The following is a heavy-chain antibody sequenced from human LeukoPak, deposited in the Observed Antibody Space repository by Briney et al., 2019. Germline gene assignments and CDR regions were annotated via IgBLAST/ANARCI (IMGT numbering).Heavy chain of an antibody. J-gene: IGHJ4*02. Sequence: GGSLKLSCAASGFTFSGSAMHWVRQASGKGLEWVGRIRSKANSYAKASAASGKERFTISRDDSKNTAYLHMNSLKTEDTAVYYCIRGLGDSAMPALDYWGQGTLVTVSS. CDR2: IRSKANSYAK. CDR1: GFTFSGSA. D-gene: IGHD5-18*01. V-gene: IGHV3-73*01. CDR3: IRGLGDSAMPALDY.